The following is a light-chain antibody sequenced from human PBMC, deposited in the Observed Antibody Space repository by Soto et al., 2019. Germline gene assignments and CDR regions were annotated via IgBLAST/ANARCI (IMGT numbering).Light chain of an antibody. J-gene: IGKJ5*01. CDR1: QSLSGGY. CDR2: SAS. V-gene: IGKV3-20*01. CDR3: QQNGSLPIT. Sequence: EIVLTQSPGILSLSPGERATLSCRASQSLSGGYLAWFQQKPGQTPRLLIYSASNMATGIPDRFSGSGSGTDFTLTISRLEPEDVVVYYCQQNGSLPITFGQGTRLEIK.